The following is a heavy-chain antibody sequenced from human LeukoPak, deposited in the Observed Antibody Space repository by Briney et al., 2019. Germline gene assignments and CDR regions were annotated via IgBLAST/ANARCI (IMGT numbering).Heavy chain of an antibody. Sequence: SETLSLTCAVYGGSFSGYYWSWIRQPPGKGLEWIGEIYHSGSTNYSPSLKSRVTISIDTSKNHFSLKLTSVTAADTAVYYCARLCIGVVPSAMLGDYYFDCGGEGTLVTV. CDR1: GGSFSGYY. D-gene: IGHD2-2*01. V-gene: IGHV4-34*01. CDR3: ARLCIGVVPSAMLGDYYFDC. CDR2: IYHSGST. J-gene: IGHJ4*02.